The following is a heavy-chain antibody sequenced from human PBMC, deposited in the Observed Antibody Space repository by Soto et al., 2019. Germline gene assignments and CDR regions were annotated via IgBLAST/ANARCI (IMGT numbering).Heavy chain of an antibody. CDR2: MNPSNCNA. Sequence: GASVKVSCKASGYTFITYDINWVRQATGQGLEWLGWMNPSNCNAGYAQKFQGRVTMTRNTSISTAYMDLSGLRSEDTAVYFCARRKERSGPHYFDSWGQGALVTVSS. CDR1: GYTFITYD. V-gene: IGHV1-8*01. D-gene: IGHD6-25*01. CDR3: ARRKERSGPHYFDS. J-gene: IGHJ4*02.